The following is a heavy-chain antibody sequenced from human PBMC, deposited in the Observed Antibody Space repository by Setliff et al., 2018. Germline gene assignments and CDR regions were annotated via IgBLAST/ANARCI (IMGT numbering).Heavy chain of an antibody. CDR1: GGTFSSYG. V-gene: IGHV1-69*05. Sequence: GASVKVSCKASGGTFSSYGISWVRQAPGQGLEWLGGTIPNFGTTNYAQEFQGRVTIITDESTSTAYMELSSLRFEDTAVYYCAREGVDTRSSTDYRYYMDVWGQGTTVTVSS. CDR3: AREGVDTRSSTDYRYYMDV. D-gene: IGHD5-18*01. CDR2: TIPNFGTT. J-gene: IGHJ6*03.